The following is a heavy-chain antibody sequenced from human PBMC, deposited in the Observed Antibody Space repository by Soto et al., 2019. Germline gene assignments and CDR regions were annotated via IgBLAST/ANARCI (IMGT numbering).Heavy chain of an antibody. J-gene: IGHJ3*02. D-gene: IGHD5-12*01. CDR3: ARVLRIGAFDI. V-gene: IGHV1-18*04. CDR1: GYTFTGYY. Sequence: ASVKVSCKASGYTFTGYYMHWVRQAPGQGLEWMGWISAYNGNTNYAQKLQGRVTMTTDTSTSTAYMELRSLRSDDTAVYYCARVLRIGAFDIWGQGTMVTVSS. CDR2: ISAYNGNT.